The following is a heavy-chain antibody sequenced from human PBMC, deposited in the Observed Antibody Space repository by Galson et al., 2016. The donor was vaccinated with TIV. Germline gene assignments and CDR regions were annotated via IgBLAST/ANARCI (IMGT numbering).Heavy chain of an antibody. Sequence: SVKVSCKASGYRFIGYYIHWVRQAPGRGPEWMGCINTGNGDTKYAQIFQGSVTLTWDTSVSTAYMELTSLRSDDTAVYFCAKESDWGVAEFDFWGQGTPVSVSS. CDR3: AKESDWGVAEFDF. V-gene: IGHV1-2*02. D-gene: IGHD2-21*01. J-gene: IGHJ4*02. CDR2: INTGNGDT. CDR1: GYRFIGYY.